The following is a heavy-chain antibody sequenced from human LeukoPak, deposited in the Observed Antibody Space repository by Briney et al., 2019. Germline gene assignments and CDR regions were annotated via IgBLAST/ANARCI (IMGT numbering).Heavy chain of an antibody. J-gene: IGHJ6*03. V-gene: IGHV3-7*01. Sequence: PGGSLRLSCAASGFSFGNYWMTWVRQAPGKGLQWVAKIKQDGSEKYDVDSVKGRFTISRDNAKSSLYLQMNNLRAGDTAVYYCARDKGTITPRGYYYYIDVWGRGTTVTVSS. D-gene: IGHD5-24*01. CDR2: IKQDGSEK. CDR1: GFSFGNYW. CDR3: ARDKGTITPRGYYYYIDV.